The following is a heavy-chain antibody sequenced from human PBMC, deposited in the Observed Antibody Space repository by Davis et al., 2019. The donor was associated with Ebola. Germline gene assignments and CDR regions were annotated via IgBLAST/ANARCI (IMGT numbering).Heavy chain of an antibody. Sequence: SETLSLTCAIYGYPFSGYFCTWVRQPTGKGMEWIGQISHGGVTDYKSSLESRVTISMDTSKNQFYLRLDSVTTADTAVYYCARTAMTSVSELGLGYNYFAPWGQGTRVSVST. CDR3: ARTAMTSVSELGLGYNYFAP. CDR1: GYPFSGYF. J-gene: IGHJ5*02. CDR2: ISHGGVT. D-gene: IGHD2-21*02. V-gene: IGHV4-34*01.